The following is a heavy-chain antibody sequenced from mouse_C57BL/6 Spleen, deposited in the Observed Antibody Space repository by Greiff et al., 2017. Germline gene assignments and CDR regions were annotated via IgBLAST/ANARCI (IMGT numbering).Heavy chain of an antibody. CDR3: ARNPITTVVATSYFDY. D-gene: IGHD1-1*01. J-gene: IGHJ2*01. V-gene: IGHV14-2*01. CDR1: GFNIKDYY. CDR2: IDPEDGET. Sequence: EVQLQQSGAELVKPGASVKLSCTASGFNIKDYYMHWVKQRTEQGLEWIGRIDPEDGETKYAPKFQGKATITADTSSNTAYLQLSSLTSEDTAVDYCARNPITTVVATSYFDYWGQGTTLTVSS.